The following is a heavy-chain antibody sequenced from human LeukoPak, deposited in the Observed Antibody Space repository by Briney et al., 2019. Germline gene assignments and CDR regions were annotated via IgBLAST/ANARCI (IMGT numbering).Heavy chain of an antibody. V-gene: IGHV3-48*03. CDR2: ISSSGSTV. CDR3: ARIYDYSNRFDP. Sequence: PGGSLRLSCAASGFVFSSYEMNWVRQAPGKGLEWVSYISSSGSTVYYADSVKGRFNISRDNAKNSLYLQMNSLRAEDTAVYYCARIYDYSNRFDPWGQGTLVTVSS. CDR1: GFVFSSYE. D-gene: IGHD4-11*01. J-gene: IGHJ5*02.